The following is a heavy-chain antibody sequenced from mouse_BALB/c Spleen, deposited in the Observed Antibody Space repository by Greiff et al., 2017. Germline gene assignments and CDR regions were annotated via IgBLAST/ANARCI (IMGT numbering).Heavy chain of an antibody. CDR3: TVWLRPFDY. V-gene: IGHV1S81*02. J-gene: IGHJ2*01. Sequence: VQLQQPGAELVKPGASVKLSCKASGYTFTSYWMHWVKQRPGQGLEWIGEINPSNGRTNYNEKFKSKATLTVDKSSSTAYMQLSSLTSEDSAVYYCTVWLRPFDYWGQGTTLTVSS. CDR2: INPSNGRT. CDR1: GYTFTSYW. D-gene: IGHD2-2*01.